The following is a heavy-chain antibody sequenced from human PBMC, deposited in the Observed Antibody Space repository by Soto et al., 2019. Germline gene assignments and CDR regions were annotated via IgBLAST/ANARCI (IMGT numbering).Heavy chain of an antibody. D-gene: IGHD1-7*01. V-gene: IGHV3-21*01. CDR2: ISSSSSYI. Sequence: GGSLRLSCAASGFTFSSYSMNWVRQAPGKGLEWVSSISSSSSYIYYADSVKGRFTISRDNAKNSLYLQMNSLRAEDTAVYYCARDSRYNWNFFSDYYYGMDVWGQGTTVTVSS. CDR3: ARDSRYNWNFFSDYYYGMDV. J-gene: IGHJ6*02. CDR1: GFTFSSYS.